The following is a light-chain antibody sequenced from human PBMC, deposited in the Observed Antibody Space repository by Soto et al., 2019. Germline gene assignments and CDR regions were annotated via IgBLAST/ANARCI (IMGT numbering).Light chain of an antibody. CDR3: HSYDSSLSGYV. CDR1: SSNIGAGYD. CDR2: GND. J-gene: IGLJ1*01. Sequence: QSVLTQPPSVSGAPGQRVTISCIGTSSNIGAGYDGHWYQQLPGTAPKLLIYGNDNRPSGVPDRFSGSKSGTSASLAVTGLLAEDEADYYCHSYDSSLSGYVFGTGPKLTVL. V-gene: IGLV1-40*01.